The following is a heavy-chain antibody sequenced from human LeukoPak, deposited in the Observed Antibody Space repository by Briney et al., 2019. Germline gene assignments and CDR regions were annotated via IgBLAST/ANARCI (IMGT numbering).Heavy chain of an antibody. V-gene: IGHV1-8*01. J-gene: IGHJ5*02. D-gene: IGHD2-2*01. CDR2: MNPNSGNT. CDR3: ATGLVCSSTSCRWSDP. CDR1: RYTFTSYD. Sequence: ASVRVSCKASRYTFTSYDINWVRQATGQGLEWMGWMNPNSGNTGYAQKFQGRVTMTRNTSISTAYMELSSLRSEDTAVYYCATGLVCSSTSCRWSDPWGQGTLVTVSS.